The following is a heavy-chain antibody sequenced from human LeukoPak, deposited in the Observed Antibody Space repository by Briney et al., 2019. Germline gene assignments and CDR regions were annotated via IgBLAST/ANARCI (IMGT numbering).Heavy chain of an antibody. CDR3: TRTNNWNDGGNPFDY. CDR1: GFTFSDSA. J-gene: IGHJ4*02. Sequence: GGSLRLSCAASGFTFSDSAMHWVRQASGKGLEWVGRIRSKANSYATAYAASVKGRFTISRDDSKNTAYLQMNSLKTEDTAVYYCTRTNNWNDGGNPFDYWGQGTLVTVSS. CDR2: IRSKANSYAT. D-gene: IGHD1-1*01. V-gene: IGHV3-73*01.